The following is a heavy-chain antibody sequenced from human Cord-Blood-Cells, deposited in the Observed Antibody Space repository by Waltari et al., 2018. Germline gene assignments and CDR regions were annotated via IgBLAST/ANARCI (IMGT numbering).Heavy chain of an antibody. CDR1: GGSISSSSYY. J-gene: IGHJ5*02. D-gene: IGHD7-27*01. V-gene: IGHV4-39*01. Sequence: QLQLQESGPGLVKPSETLSLTCTVSGGSISSSSYYWGWIRQPPGKGLEWIGSIYYSGRTYYNHPLKSRVTISVDTSKTQFSLQLSAVTAADTAVYYCSRHDWGSGALNWFDPWGQGTLVTVSS. CDR3: SRHDWGSGALNWFDP. CDR2: IYYSGRT.